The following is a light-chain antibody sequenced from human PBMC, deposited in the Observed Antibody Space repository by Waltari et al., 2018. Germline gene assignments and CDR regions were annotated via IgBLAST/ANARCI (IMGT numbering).Light chain of an antibody. J-gene: IGLJ2*01. CDR2: DFS. V-gene: IGLV2-14*01. CDR3: SSYTSSSTVV. CDR1: SSDVGGYNY. Sequence: QSALTQPASVSGSPGQSITISCTGTSSDVGGYNYVSWYQQHPGKAPKLMIYDFSKRPSGVFNRFSGSKSGNSASLTISGLQAEDEADYYCSSYTSSSTVVFGGGTKLTVL.